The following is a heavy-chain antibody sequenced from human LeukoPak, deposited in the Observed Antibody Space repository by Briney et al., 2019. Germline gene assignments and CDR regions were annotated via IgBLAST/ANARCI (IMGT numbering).Heavy chain of an antibody. CDR1: GFTVSSNY. V-gene: IGHV3-53*05. D-gene: IGHD3-10*01. Sequence: PGGSLRLSCAASGFTVSSNYMSWVRQAPGKGLEWVSVIYSGGSTYYADSVKGRFTISRDNSKNTLYLQMNSLRAEDTAVYCCAKDHWSYYGSGSYVVYYYYMDVWGKGTTVTVSS. CDR3: AKDHWSYYGSGSYVVYYYYMDV. CDR2: IYSGGST. J-gene: IGHJ6*03.